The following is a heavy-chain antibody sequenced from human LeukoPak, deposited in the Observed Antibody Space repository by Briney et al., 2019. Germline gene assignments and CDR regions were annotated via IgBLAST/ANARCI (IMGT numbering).Heavy chain of an antibody. V-gene: IGHV3-23*01. Sequence: PGGSLRLSCAASGFTFSNYAMSWVRQAPGKGLEWVSAINSGAGYTYYADSVKGRLTISRDNSKNTLYLQMNSLRADDMAVYYCAKSHDQWAAGTLPGDYWGQGTLVTVSS. CDR2: INSGAGYT. CDR3: AKSHDQWAAGTLPGDY. J-gene: IGHJ4*02. D-gene: IGHD6-13*01. CDR1: GFTFSNYA.